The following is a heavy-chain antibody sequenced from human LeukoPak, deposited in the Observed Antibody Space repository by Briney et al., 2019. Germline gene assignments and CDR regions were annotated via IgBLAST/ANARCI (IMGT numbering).Heavy chain of an antibody. D-gene: IGHD6-13*01. CDR1: GFSLSTSGVG. J-gene: IGHJ4*02. Sequence: SGPWQVNPTQTLTLTCTFSGFSLSTSGVGVGWIRQPPGKALEWLAVIYWDDDERYSPSLKSRLTITKNTSKNQAVLTMTNMDPVDTATYYCAHRRELYSSSGYYCEFDYWGQGTLLTDSP. CDR2: IYWDDDE. CDR3: AHRRELYSSSGYYCEFDY. V-gene: IGHV2-5*02.